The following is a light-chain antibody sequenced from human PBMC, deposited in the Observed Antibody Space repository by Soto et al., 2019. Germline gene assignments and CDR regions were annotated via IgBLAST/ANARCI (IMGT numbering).Light chain of an antibody. V-gene: IGKV3-20*01. CDR1: QSVSSSY. J-gene: IGKJ2*01. CDR3: QQYGSSPPYT. CDR2: GAS. Sequence: EIVLTQSPGTLSLSPGERATLSCRASQSVSSSYLAWYQQKPGQAPRLLIYGASSRATGIPDRFSGSGSGTKFTLTISRLEPEDVAVYYCQQYGSSPPYTFGQGTKLEIK.